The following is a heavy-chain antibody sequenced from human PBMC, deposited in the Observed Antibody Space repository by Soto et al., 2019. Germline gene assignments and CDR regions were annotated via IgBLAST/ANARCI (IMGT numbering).Heavy chain of an antibody. Sequence: ESGGGVVQPGRSLRLSCAASGFTFSSYGMHWVRQAPGKGLEWVAVIWYDGSNKYYADSVKGRFTISRDNSKNTLYLQMNSLRAEDTAVYYCARDEGYCSGGSCYYVSMDVWGQGTTVTVSS. CDR1: GFTFSSYG. V-gene: IGHV3-33*01. CDR3: ARDEGYCSGGSCYYVSMDV. CDR2: IWYDGSNK. D-gene: IGHD2-15*01. J-gene: IGHJ6*02.